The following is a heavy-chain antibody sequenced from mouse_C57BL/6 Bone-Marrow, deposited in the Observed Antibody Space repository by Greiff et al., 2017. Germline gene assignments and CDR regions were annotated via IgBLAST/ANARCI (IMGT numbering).Heavy chain of an antibody. V-gene: IGHV5-12*01. D-gene: IGHD2-1*01. CDR3: ARRDGNYGAWFAY. CDR1: GFTFSDYY. CDR2: ISNGGGST. Sequence: EVKLVESGGGLVQPGGSLKLSCAASGFTFSDYYMYWVRQTPEKRLEWVAYISNGGGSTYYPDTVKGRFTISRDNAKNTLYLQMSRLKSEDTAMYYCARRDGNYGAWFAYWGQGTLVTVSA. J-gene: IGHJ3*01.